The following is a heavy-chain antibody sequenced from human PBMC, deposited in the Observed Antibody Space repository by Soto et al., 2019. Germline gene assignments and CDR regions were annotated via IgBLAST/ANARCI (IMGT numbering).Heavy chain of an antibody. Sequence: PGGSLRLSCAASGFTFDDYAMHWVRQAPGKXLEWVSGISWNSGSIGYADSVKGRFTISRDNAKNSLYLQMNSLRAEDTALYYCAKDYYDSSGYYYYYYGMDVWGQGTTVTVSS. CDR1: GFTFDDYA. CDR3: AKDYYDSSGYYYYYYGMDV. D-gene: IGHD3-22*01. CDR2: ISWNSGSI. J-gene: IGHJ6*02. V-gene: IGHV3-9*01.